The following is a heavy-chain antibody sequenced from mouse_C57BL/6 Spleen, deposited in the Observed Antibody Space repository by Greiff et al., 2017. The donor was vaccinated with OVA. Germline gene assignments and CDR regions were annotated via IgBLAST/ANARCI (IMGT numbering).Heavy chain of an antibody. V-gene: IGHV1-54*01. CDR3: ARLDYYGFDY. J-gene: IGHJ2*01. Sequence: VKVVESGAELVRPGTSVKVSCKASGYAFTNYLIEWVKQRPGQGLEWIGVINPGSGGTNYNEKFKGKATLTADKSSSTAYMQLSSLTSEDSAVYFCARLDYYGFDYWGQGTTLTVSS. CDR1: GYAFTNYL. D-gene: IGHD1-1*01. CDR2: INPGSGGT.